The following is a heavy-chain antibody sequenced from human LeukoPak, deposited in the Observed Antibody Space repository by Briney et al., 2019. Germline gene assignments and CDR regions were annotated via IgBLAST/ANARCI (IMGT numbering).Heavy chain of an antibody. CDR1: GASISDYY. Sequence: PSETLSLTCTVSGASISDYYWTWIRQPPGKGLEWVGYIYYSGSTKCSPSLKSRVSISVDTSRNQFSLKVNSVTAADTAVYYCARDSLGYGMDVWGQGTTVTVSS. CDR2: IYYSGST. D-gene: IGHD1-26*01. CDR3: ARDSLGYGMDV. J-gene: IGHJ6*02. V-gene: IGHV4-59*01.